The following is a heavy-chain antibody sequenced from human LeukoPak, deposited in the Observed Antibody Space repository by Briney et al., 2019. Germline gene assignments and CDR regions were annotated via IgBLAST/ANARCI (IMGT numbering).Heavy chain of an antibody. J-gene: IGHJ4*02. CDR3: ARRANYYDSSDY. D-gene: IGHD3-22*01. Sequence: SETLSLTCAVYGGSFSGYYWSWIRQPPGKGLEWIGEINHSGSTNYNPSLKSRVTISVDTSKNQFSLKLNSATAADTAVYYCARRANYYDSSDYWGQGTLVTVSS. V-gene: IGHV4-34*01. CDR1: GGSFSGYY. CDR2: INHSGST.